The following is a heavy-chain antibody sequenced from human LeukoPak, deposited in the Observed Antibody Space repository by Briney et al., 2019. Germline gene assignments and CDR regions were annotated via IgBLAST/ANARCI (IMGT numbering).Heavy chain of an antibody. CDR3: ASYYGDSDWYFDL. D-gene: IGHD4-17*01. J-gene: IGHJ2*01. V-gene: IGHV4-38-2*02. Sequence: SETLSLTCTVSGYSISSGYYWGWIRQPPGKGLEWIGNIYHSGSTYYNPSLKSRVTISVDTSKNQFSLKLSSVTAADTAVYYCASYYGDSDWYFDLWGRGTLVTVSS. CDR2: IYHSGST. CDR1: GYSISSGYY.